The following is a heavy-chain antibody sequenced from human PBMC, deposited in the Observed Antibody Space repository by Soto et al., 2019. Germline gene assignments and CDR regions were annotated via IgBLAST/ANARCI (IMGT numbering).Heavy chain of an antibody. CDR1: GFTFSSYD. CDR3: AKGDIVLVPAAQSLIDY. V-gene: IGHV3-13*01. J-gene: IGHJ4*02. Sequence: GGSLRLSCAASGFTFSSYDMHWVRQATGKGLEWVSAIGTAGDTYYPGSVKGRFTISRENAKNTLYLQMNSLRAEDTAVYYCAKGDIVLVPAAQSLIDYWGQGTLVTVSS. CDR2: IGTAGDT. D-gene: IGHD2-2*01.